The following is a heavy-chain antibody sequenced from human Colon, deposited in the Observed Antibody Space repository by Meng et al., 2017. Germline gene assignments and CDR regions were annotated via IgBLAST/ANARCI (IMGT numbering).Heavy chain of an antibody. V-gene: IGHV4-34*02. Sequence: QLQSQPGGSGLLNPSAPPSLTCAVSGGSFSGFYWSWIRQPPGKGLEWIGEIDHFGISNYNSSLKGRLTMSVDTSKKQISLTLTSVTAADTAVYYCATGLRHGDWFDPWGPGTLVTVSS. CDR2: IDHFGIS. CDR1: GGSFSGFY. CDR3: ATGLRHGDWFDP. D-gene: IGHD4-17*01. J-gene: IGHJ5*02.